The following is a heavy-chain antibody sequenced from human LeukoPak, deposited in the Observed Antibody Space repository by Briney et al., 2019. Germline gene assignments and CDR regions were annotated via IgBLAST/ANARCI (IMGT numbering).Heavy chain of an antibody. CDR3: ARGKGYGSGTNANWFDP. V-gene: IGHV1-8*01. CDR1: GYTFTSYD. D-gene: IGHD3-10*01. Sequence: EASVKVSCKASGYTFTSYDINWVRQATGQGLEWMGWMNPNSGNTGYAQKFQGRVTMTRNTSISTAYMELSSLRSEDTAVYYCARGKGYGSGTNANWFDPWGQGTLVTVSS. CDR2: MNPNSGNT. J-gene: IGHJ5*02.